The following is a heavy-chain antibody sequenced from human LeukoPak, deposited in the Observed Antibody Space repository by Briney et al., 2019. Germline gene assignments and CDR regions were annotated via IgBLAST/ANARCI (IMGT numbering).Heavy chain of an antibody. J-gene: IGHJ4*02. CDR1: GFTFSEYE. Sequence: GGSLRLSCVASGFTFSEYELNWVRQLPGKGLEWISHISTGGGSIHYADSVEGRFTISRDNSKNTLYLQMNSLRAEDTAVYYCARAIMGYGDFYYFDYWGQGTLVTVSS. D-gene: IGHD4-17*01. CDR3: ARAIMGYGDFYYFDY. V-gene: IGHV3-48*03. CDR2: ISTGGGSI.